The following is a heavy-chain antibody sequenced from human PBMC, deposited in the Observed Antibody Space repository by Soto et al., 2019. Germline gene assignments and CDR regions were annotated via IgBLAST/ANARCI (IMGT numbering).Heavy chain of an antibody. J-gene: IGHJ4*02. D-gene: IGHD3-10*01. CDR3: AKDDYYADY. V-gene: IGHV3-23*01. CDR1: GFIFRSYA. Sequence: GGSLRLSCAASGFIFRSYAMTWVRQAPGKGLEWVSTISVSGSPYYADSVKGRFTISRDNSKNTLYLQMNSLRAEDTAVYYCAKDDYYADYWGQGISVTVSS. CDR2: ISVSGSP.